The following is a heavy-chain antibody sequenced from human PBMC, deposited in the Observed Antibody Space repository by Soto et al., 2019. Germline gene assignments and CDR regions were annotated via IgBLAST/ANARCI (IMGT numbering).Heavy chain of an antibody. V-gene: IGHV3-7*01. Sequence: GGSLRLSCAASGFTFSSYWMSWVRQAPGKGLEWVANIKQDGSERYYVDSVKGRFTISRDNAKNSLYLQMNSLRAEDTAVYYCALGPNIVLVPAAAEHYGMDVWGQGTTVTVSS. CDR3: ALGPNIVLVPAAAEHYGMDV. J-gene: IGHJ6*02. CDR1: GFTFSSYW. CDR2: IKQDGSER. D-gene: IGHD2-2*01.